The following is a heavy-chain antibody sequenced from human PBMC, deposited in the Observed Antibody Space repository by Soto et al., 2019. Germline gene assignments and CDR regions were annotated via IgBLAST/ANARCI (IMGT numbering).Heavy chain of an antibody. D-gene: IGHD6-19*01. CDR2: IERTSRSI. J-gene: IGHJ5*02. Sequence: EVQLVESGGDLVQPGRSLRLSCAASGFTFSSYGLNWVRQSPGKGLEWVAYIERTSRSIYYADSVKGRFTISRDNAKNALYLQMTSLRDEDTAVYYCARGDSSGCDFDPWGQETLVTVSS. CDR1: GFTFSSYG. V-gene: IGHV3-48*02. CDR3: ARGDSSGCDFDP.